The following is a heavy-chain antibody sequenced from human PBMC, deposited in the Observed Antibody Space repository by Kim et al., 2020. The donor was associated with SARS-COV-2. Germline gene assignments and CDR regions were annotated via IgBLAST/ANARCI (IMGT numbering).Heavy chain of an antibody. Sequence: TYYNPALKSRVTISVDTSKNQFSLKLSSVTAADTAVYYCARLGSYYAFDIWGQGTMVTVSS. J-gene: IGHJ3*02. CDR3: ARLGSYYAFDI. D-gene: IGHD1-26*01. V-gene: IGHV4-39*01. CDR2: T.